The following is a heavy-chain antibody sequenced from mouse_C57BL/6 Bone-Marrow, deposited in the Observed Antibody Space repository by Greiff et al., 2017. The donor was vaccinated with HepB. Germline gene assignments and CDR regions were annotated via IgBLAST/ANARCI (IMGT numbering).Heavy chain of an antibody. D-gene: IGHD2-3*01. V-gene: IGHV5-17*01. Sequence: EVQVVESGGGLVKPGGSLKLSCAASGFTFSDYGMHWVRQAPEKGLEWVAYISSGSSTIYYADTVKGRFTISRDNAKNTLFLQMTSLRSEDTAMYYCARGLLSFFFAYWGQGTLVTVSA. CDR2: ISSGSSTI. J-gene: IGHJ3*01. CDR3: ARGLLSFFFAY. CDR1: GFTFSDYG.